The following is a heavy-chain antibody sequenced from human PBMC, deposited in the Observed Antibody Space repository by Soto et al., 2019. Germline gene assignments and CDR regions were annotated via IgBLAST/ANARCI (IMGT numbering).Heavy chain of an antibody. V-gene: IGHV3-30*18. CDR3: AKPLFYSDRWYFDY. D-gene: IGHD3-9*01. CDR2: ISYDGTGN. J-gene: IGHJ4*02. CDR1: GFIFSSYG. Sequence: GGSLRLCCAASGFIFSSYGMHWVRQAPGKGLEWVTVISYDGTGNYYADSVKGRFTISRDNSKNTVYLQMNSLRAEDTAVYYCAKPLFYSDRWYFDYWGQGTPVTVSS.